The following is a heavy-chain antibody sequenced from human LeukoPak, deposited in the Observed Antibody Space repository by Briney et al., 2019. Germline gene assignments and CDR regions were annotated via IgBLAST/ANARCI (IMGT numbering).Heavy chain of an antibody. Sequence: PSETLSLTCTVSGGSISSSSYYWGGIRQPPGKGLEWIGSIYYSGSTYYNPSLKSRVTISVDTSKNQFSLKLSSVTVADTAVYYCTRHSSPRDYFDYWGQGTRVTVSS. D-gene: IGHD2-2*01. CDR2: IYYSGST. J-gene: IGHJ4*02. CDR3: TRHSSPRDYFDY. V-gene: IGHV4-39*01. CDR1: GGSISSSSYY.